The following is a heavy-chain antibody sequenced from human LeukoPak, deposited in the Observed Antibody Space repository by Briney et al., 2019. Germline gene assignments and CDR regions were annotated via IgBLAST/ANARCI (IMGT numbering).Heavy chain of an antibody. CDR1: GGTFSSYA. V-gene: IGHV1-69*13. CDR2: IIPIFGTA. Sequence: SAKVSCKASGGTFSSYAISWVRQAPGQGLEWMGGIIPIFGTANYAQKFQGRVTITADESTSTAYMELSSLRSEDTAVYYCARDSPYCGGDCSFDYWGQGTLVTVSS. CDR3: ARDSPYCGGDCSFDY. J-gene: IGHJ4*02. D-gene: IGHD2-21*02.